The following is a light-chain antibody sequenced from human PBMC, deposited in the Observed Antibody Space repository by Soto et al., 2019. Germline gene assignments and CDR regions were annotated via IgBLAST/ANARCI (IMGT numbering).Light chain of an antibody. CDR2: DAS. V-gene: IGKV3-11*01. CDR1: QSVSSY. J-gene: IGKJ2*01. Sequence: EIVLTQSPATLSLSPGERATLSCRASQSVSSYLAWYQQKPGQAPRLLIYDASNRATGIPARFSGSGSGTDVTLTISSLEPEDFAVYYCQQRSIWPPDTFGQGTKLEIK. CDR3: QQRSIWPPDT.